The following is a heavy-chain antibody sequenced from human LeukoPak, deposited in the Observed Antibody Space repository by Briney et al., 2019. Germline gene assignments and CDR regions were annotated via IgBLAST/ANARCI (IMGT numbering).Heavy chain of an antibody. CDR1: GFTFSDCS. J-gene: IGHJ4*02. CDR3: AKDLQQLEAFDS. D-gene: IGHD1-1*01. V-gene: IGHV3-21*01. Sequence: GGSLRLSCVASGFTFSDCSLNWVRQAPGKGLEWLSSIRKDSSELSYADSVRGRFTISRDNAKNSLYLQMNSLRVEDTAVYYCAKDLQQLEAFDSWGQGTLVTVSS. CDR2: IRKDSSEL.